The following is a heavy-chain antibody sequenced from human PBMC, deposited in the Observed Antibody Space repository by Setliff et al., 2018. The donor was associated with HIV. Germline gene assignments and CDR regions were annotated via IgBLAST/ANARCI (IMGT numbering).Heavy chain of an antibody. J-gene: IGHJ4*02. D-gene: IGHD1-1*01. V-gene: IGHV4-34*01. Sequence: SETLSLTCAVYGGSFSGYYWSWIRQPPGKGLEWIGEINHSGSTNYNPSLKSRVTISVDTSKNQFSLRLSSVTAADTAVYYCVREPDYWGQGTLVTVSS. CDR3: VREPDY. CDR1: GGSFSGYY. CDR2: INHSGST.